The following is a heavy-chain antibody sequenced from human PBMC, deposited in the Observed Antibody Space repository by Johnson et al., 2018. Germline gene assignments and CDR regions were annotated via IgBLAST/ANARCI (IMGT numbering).Heavy chain of an antibody. CDR3: ASEYYDFWSGYSLYYYYYYMDV. J-gene: IGHJ6*03. CDR1: GYSFTSYW. D-gene: IGHD3-3*01. Sequence: VQLVESGAEVKKPGESLKISCKGSGYSFTSYWIGWVRQMPGKGLEWMGIIYPGDSDTRYSPSFQGQVTISADKSISTASLQWSSLKASDTAMYYWASEYYDFWSGYSLYYYYYYMDVWVKGTTVTVSS. CDR2: IYPGDSDT. V-gene: IGHV5-51*03.